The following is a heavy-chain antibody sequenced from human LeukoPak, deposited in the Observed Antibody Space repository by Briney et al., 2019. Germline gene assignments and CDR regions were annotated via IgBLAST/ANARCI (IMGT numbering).Heavy chain of an antibody. CDR1: GFTLRNYG. V-gene: IGHV3-33*06. D-gene: IGHD3-9*01. Sequence: GGSLRLSCVASGFTLRNYGMHWVRQAPGKGLEWVAVLWKDGSNNFYADSVKGRFRLSRDNSKDMLYLQMNSLRAEDTAVYYCAKEYEIFVGAFDVWGQGTMVTVSS. CDR2: LWKDGSNN. CDR3: AKEYEIFVGAFDV. J-gene: IGHJ3*01.